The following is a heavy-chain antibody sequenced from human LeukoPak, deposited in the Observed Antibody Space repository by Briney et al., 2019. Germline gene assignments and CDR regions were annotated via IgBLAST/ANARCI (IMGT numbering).Heavy chain of an antibody. Sequence: ASVTVSCKASGYTFTSYGISWVRQAPGQGLEWMGGISAYNGNTNYAQKLQGRVTMTTDTSTSTAYMELRSLRSDDTAVYYCAREGPVGSSWYRKYYYYGMDVWGQGTTVTVSS. CDR1: GYTFTSYG. D-gene: IGHD6-13*01. CDR2: ISAYNGNT. J-gene: IGHJ6*02. V-gene: IGHV1-18*01. CDR3: AREGPVGSSWYRKYYYYGMDV.